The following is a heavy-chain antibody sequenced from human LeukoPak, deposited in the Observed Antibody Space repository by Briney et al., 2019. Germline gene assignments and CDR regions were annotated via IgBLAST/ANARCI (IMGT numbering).Heavy chain of an antibody. CDR3: ARASAFFYFDY. Sequence: KPSETLSLTCTVSGGSISSYYWSWIRQPPGKGLEWIGYIYYSGSTNYNPSLKSRVTISVDTSKNQFSLKLSSVTAADTAVCYCARASAFFYFDYWGQGTLVTVSS. D-gene: IGHD2/OR15-2a*01. CDR2: IYYSGST. V-gene: IGHV4-59*01. J-gene: IGHJ4*02. CDR1: GGSISSYY.